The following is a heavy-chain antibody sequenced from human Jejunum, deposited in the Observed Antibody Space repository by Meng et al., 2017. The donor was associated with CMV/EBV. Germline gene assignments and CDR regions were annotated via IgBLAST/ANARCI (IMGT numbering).Heavy chain of an antibody. J-gene: IGHJ4*02. CDR3: ARALPNYSKIFAY. Sequence: CSVSGGSISTYYWSWIRQPPGKGLEWIAYTDYSGITSYNPSLRSRVTISVDTSKNQFSLRLSSVTAADTAVYYCARALPNYSKIFAYWGQGTLVTVSS. D-gene: IGHD3-10*01. V-gene: IGHV4-59*01. CDR2: TDYSGIT. CDR1: GGSISTYY.